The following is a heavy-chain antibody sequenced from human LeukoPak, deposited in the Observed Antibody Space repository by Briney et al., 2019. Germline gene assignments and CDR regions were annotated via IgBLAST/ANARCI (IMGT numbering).Heavy chain of an antibody. CDR3: TRLGYGI. J-gene: IGHJ3*02. D-gene: IGHD1-1*01. Sequence: PGGSLKLSCAASGFTFSVSTIHWVRQASGKGLEGVGRIRSKPNFYATAYAASVKGRFTISRDDSKNTAYLQMNNVKAEDTAVYYCTRLGYGIWGQGTMVTVSS. CDR1: GFTFSVST. V-gene: IGHV3-73*01. CDR2: IRSKPNFYAT.